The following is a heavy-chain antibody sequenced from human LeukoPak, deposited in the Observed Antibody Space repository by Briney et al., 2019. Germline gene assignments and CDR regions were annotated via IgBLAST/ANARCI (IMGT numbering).Heavy chain of an antibody. CDR3: ASQPPHCSSTSCYIAY. CDR1: GFTFSSYA. CDR2: ISGSGGNT. D-gene: IGHD2-2*01. V-gene: IGHV3-23*01. J-gene: IGHJ4*02. Sequence: GGSLRLSCAASGFTFSSYATSWVRQAPGKGLEWVSVISGSGGNTYYADSVKGRFTISRDNPKDTLYLQMNSLRAEDTAVYYCASQPPHCSSTSCYIAYWGQGTLVTVSS.